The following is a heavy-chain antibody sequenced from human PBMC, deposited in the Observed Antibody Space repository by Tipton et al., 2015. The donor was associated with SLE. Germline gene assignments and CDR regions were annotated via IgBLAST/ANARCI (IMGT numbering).Heavy chain of an antibody. V-gene: IGHV3-11*05. CDR2: ISSSSSYT. D-gene: IGHD2-2*01. CDR1: GFTFSDYY. Sequence: GSLRLSCAASGFTFSDYYMSWIRQAPGKGLEWVSYISSSSSYTNYADPVKGRFTISRDNAKNSLYLQMNSLRAEDTAVYYCARVPEVVVPAAGFDYWGQGTRVTVS. CDR3: ARVPEVVVPAAGFDY. J-gene: IGHJ4*02.